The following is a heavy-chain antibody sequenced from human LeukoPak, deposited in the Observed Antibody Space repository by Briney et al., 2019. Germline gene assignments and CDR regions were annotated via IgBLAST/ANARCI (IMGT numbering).Heavy chain of an antibody. J-gene: IGHJ4*02. CDR2: INHSGST. CDR1: GGTFSGYY. D-gene: IGHD1-26*01. CDR3: ARGISGNYQEFDH. Sequence: SETLSLTCAVYGGTFSGYYWSWIRQPPGKGLEWIGEINHSGSTNYNPSLKSRVTISVDTSKNQFSLKLSSVTAADTAVYYCARGISGNYQEFDHWGQGTLVTVSS. V-gene: IGHV4-34*01.